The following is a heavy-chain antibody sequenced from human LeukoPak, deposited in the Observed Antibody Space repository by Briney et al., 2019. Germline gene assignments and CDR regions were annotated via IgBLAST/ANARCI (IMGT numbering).Heavy chain of an antibody. CDR1: GYTFTGYY. D-gene: IGHD3-10*01. CDR3: ARGIRGSRGYYFDY. Sequence: ASVKVSCKASGYTFTGYYMHWVRQAPGQGLEWMGWINPNSGGTNYAQKFQGRVTMTRGTSISTAYMELSRLRSDDTAVYYCARGIRGSRGYYFDYWGQGTLVTVSS. J-gene: IGHJ4*02. V-gene: IGHV1-2*02. CDR2: INPNSGGT.